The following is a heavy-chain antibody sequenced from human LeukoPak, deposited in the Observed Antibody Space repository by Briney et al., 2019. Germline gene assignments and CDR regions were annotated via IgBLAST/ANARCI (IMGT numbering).Heavy chain of an antibody. CDR2: IRGSGGST. Sequence: GGSLRLSCRTSGFTFSSYAMSWVRQAPGKGLEWVSAIRGSGGSTYSADSVKGRFTISRDNSKNILYLQMNSLRAEDTAIYYCAKTNLIVVPSTIRRGGFFDYWGQGTLVTVSS. CDR1: GFTFSSYA. D-gene: IGHD2-2*01. V-gene: IGHV3-23*01. CDR3: AKTNLIVVPSTIRRGGFFDY. J-gene: IGHJ4*02.